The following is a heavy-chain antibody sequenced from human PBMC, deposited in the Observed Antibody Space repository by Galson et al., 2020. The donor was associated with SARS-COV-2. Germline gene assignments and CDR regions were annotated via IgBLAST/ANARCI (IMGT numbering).Heavy chain of an antibody. CDR2: IYYTESN. CDR1: GGSISSSNYY. Sequence: SETLSLTCTVSGGSISSSNYYWGWVRQPPGEGLEWIGSIYYTESNYYNPSLTSRVTMSVDTSRNQFSLKLSSVTAADTTVYYCARQILTGYYSFYYFDFWGQGTLVTVSS. V-gene: IGHV4-39*01. D-gene: IGHD3-9*01. J-gene: IGHJ4*02. CDR3: ARQILTGYYSFYYFDF.